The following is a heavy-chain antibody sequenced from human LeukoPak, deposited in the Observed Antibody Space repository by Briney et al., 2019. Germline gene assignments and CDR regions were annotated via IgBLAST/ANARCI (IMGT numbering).Heavy chain of an antibody. D-gene: IGHD6-13*01. CDR3: ARGAIAAAGAWDNRFDP. V-gene: IGHV4-59*08. CDR2: IYYSGST. CDR1: GGSISSYY. Sequence: SETLSLTCTVSGGSISSYYWSWIRQPPGKGLEWTGHIYYSGSTNYNPSLKSRVTISVDTSKNQFSLKLSSVTAADTAVYYCARGAIAAAGAWDNRFDPWGQGALVTVSS. J-gene: IGHJ5*02.